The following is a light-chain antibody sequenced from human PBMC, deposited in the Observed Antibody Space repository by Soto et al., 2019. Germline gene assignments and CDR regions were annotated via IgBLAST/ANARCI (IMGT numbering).Light chain of an antibody. Sequence: DIQMTQSPSSLSASVGDRVTITCQASRDISVYLNWYQQKPGKPPKLLVFDASNLQTGVPSRFSGSGSATHFTFTISSLQPEDIATYYCQHYDNLPPYTFGQGTRLEIK. V-gene: IGKV1-33*01. CDR1: RDISVY. CDR2: DAS. J-gene: IGKJ2*01. CDR3: QHYDNLPPYT.